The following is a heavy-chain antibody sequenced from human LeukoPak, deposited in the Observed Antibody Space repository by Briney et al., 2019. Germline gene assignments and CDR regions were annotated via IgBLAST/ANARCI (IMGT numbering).Heavy chain of an antibody. CDR1: GGSIRGSYYY. D-gene: IGHD6-19*01. CDR3: ARVAVRIAVAGNFDY. V-gene: IGHV4-34*01. J-gene: IGHJ4*02. CDR2: INHSGST. Sequence: SETLSLTCTVSGGSIRGSYYYWSWIRQPPGKGLEWIGEINHSGSTNYNPSLKSRVIISVDTSKNQFSLKLSSVTAADTAVYYCARVAVRIAVAGNFDYWGQGTLVTVSS.